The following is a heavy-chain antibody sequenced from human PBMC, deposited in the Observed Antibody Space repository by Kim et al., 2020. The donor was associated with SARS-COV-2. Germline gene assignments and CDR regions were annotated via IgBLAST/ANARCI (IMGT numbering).Heavy chain of an antibody. Sequence: SETLSLTCDVSGDSFSTISWCRWVRQPPGKWLGWIGQIHHSGSTNYHPSLKRRVTISVTKSKNQFFLNGRSVTVAVTVVYYCARLSVGHAMDVGRQGAAVTVPS. J-gene: IGHJ6*02. CDR2: IHHSGST. CDR3: ARLSVGHAMDV. D-gene: IGHD3-16*01. CDR1: GDSFSTISW. V-gene: IGHV4-4*02.